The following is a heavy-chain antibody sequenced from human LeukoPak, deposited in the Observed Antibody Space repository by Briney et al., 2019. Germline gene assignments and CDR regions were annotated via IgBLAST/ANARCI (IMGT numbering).Heavy chain of an antibody. CDR1: GRTFSSYA. Sequence: SVKLSCKASGRTFSSYAISWVRQAPGQGLEWMGSIIPIFGTENDAQKFEGRVTITTDESTSTAYMELSSLRSEDTAVYYCARGGQGIDYWGQGTLVTVSS. J-gene: IGHJ4*02. CDR3: ARGGQGIDY. CDR2: IIPIFGTE. V-gene: IGHV1-69*05.